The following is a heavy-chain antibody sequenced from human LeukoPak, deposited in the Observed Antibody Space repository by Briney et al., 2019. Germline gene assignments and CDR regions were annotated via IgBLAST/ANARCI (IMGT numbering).Heavy chain of an antibody. CDR2: IRNDGSNK. D-gene: IGHD6-13*01. CDR3: VKSREASIWYSLGDY. Sequence: GGSLRLSCAASGFTFSSYGIHWVRQAPGKGLEWVAFIRNDGSNKNYADSVKGRFTILRDNSKNTLYLDMNSLRADDTAVYYCVKSREASIWYSLGDYWGQGSLVTVSS. CDR1: GFTFSSYG. V-gene: IGHV3-30*02. J-gene: IGHJ4*02.